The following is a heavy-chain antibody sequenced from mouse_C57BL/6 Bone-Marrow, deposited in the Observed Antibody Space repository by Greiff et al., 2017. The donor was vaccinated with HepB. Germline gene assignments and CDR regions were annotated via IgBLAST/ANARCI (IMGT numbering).Heavy chain of an antibody. D-gene: IGHD2-3*01. CDR2: IRNKANGYTA. J-gene: IGHJ3*01. Sequence: EVMLVESGGGLVQPGGSLSLSCAASGFTFTDYYMSWVRQPPGKALEWLGFIRNKANGYTAEYSASVKGRFTISRDNSQSILYLQMNALGAEDSATYYCARYFGQYDGYSFAYWGQGTLVTVSA. CDR3: ARYFGQYDGYSFAY. CDR1: GFTFTDYY. V-gene: IGHV7-3*01.